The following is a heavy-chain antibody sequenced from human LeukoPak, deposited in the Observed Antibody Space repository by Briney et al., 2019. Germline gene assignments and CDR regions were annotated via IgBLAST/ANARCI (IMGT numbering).Heavy chain of an antibody. V-gene: IGHV1-2*02. Sequence: ASVKVSCKASGYRFTDYYVHWVRQAPGQGLEWMGRVTPDSGGTNYAQKVKGRVTMTTDTTISTAYMELSRMRSDDTAVYYCASGLNSRSTSCWGQGTRVTAS. CDR2: VTPDSGGT. J-gene: IGHJ4*02. CDR3: ASGLNSRSTSC. CDR1: GYRFTDYY. D-gene: IGHD6-13*01.